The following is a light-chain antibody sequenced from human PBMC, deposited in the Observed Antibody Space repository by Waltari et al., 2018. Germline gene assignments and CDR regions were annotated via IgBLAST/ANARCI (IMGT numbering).Light chain of an antibody. CDR3: QVWDSSSDHVV. CDR1: NRRRKS. V-gene: IGLV3-21*02. Sequence: SYELTQPPSVSVAPGETATISCGGNNRRRKSVHWYQQKPGQAPVLVVYNDRDRPSGIPERFSGSNSGSTATLTFSRVEAVDQGDYYCQVWDSSSDHVVFGGGTKLTVL. J-gene: IGLJ2*01. CDR2: NDR.